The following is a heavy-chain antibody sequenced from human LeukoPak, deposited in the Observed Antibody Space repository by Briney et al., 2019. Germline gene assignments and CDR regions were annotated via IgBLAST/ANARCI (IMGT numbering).Heavy chain of an antibody. V-gene: IGHV3-30*18. J-gene: IGHJ4*02. CDR3: AKEILLAPPTY. D-gene: IGHD2/OR15-2a*01. CDR2: ISYDGSNK. Sequence: QPGGSLRLSCAASGFTFSSYGMHWVRQAPGKGLEWVAVISYDGSNKYYADSVKGRFTISRDNSKNTLYLQMNSLRAEDTAVYYCAKEILLAPPTYWGQGTLVTVSS. CDR1: GFTFSSYG.